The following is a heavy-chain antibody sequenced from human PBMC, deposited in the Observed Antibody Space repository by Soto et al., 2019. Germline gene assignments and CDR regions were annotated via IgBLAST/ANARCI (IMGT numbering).Heavy chain of an antibody. J-gene: IGHJ5*02. Sequence: QLQLQESGPGLVKPSETLSLTCTVSGDSISSSYYWGWVRQPPGKGLECIGAVYYTGFTYYNPSLESRLTISLETTKNQFSLRLSSVTAADTAIYYCARLPVVVIALGYFDPWGPGTLVTVSS. CDR1: GDSISSSYY. V-gene: IGHV4-39*01. D-gene: IGHD2-21*01. CDR2: VYYTGFT. CDR3: ARLPVVVIALGYFDP.